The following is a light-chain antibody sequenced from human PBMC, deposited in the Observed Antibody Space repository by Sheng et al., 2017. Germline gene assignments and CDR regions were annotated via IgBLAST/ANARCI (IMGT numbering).Light chain of an antibody. CDR1: QSVSSSH. CDR3: QQRSNWLPIT. J-gene: IGKJ5*01. CDR2: GAS. Sequence: EIVLTQSPGTLSLSPGEGGTLSCRASQSVSSSHLAWYQQKPGQAPRLLIYGASSRATGIPDRFSGSGSGTDFTLTISSLEPEDFAVYYCQQRSNWLPITFGQGTRLEIK. V-gene: IGKV3D-20*02.